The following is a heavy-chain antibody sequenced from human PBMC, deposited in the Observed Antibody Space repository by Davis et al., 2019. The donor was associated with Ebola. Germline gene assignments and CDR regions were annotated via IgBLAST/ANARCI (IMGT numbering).Heavy chain of an antibody. Sequence: GGSLRLSCKVSGYTFTTYWIVWVRQMPGKGLECMGIIFPGDSDTRYSPSFQGQVTISADKSISTAYLQWSSLKASDTALYSCARGTDGYNPGGYFDSWGQGTLVTVSS. V-gene: IGHV5-51*01. J-gene: IGHJ4*02. CDR3: ARGTDGYNPGGYFDS. CDR2: IFPGDSDT. CDR1: GYTFTTYW. D-gene: IGHD5-24*01.